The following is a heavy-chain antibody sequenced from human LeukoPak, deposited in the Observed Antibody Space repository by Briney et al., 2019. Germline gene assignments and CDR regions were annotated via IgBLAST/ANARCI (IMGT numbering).Heavy chain of an antibody. D-gene: IGHD3-3*01. J-gene: IGHJ4*02. Sequence: PGGSLRLTCAASGFTFSSYSMNWVRQAPGKGLEWVSSISSSGGYIFYADSVKGRFTISRDNAKNSLYLQMNSLRAGDTAVYYCAREDDFWSGPFDYWGQGTLVTVSS. V-gene: IGHV3-21*01. CDR1: GFTFSSYS. CDR2: ISSSGGYI. CDR3: AREDDFWSGPFDY.